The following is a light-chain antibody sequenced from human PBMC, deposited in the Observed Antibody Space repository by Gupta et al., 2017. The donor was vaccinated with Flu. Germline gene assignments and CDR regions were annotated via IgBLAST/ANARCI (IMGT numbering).Light chain of an antibody. Sequence: EIVLTPSPVTLPLSPGERATLSCRASQSVSSYLGRYQQKPGQAPRLLIYDESNRPTGNPARFSSSRSGTAFTLTISSLEPEDYAVSYCQQRSNWPLTFGGGTKVEIK. CDR3: QQRSNWPLT. J-gene: IGKJ4*01. CDR1: QSVSSY. V-gene: IGKV3-11*01. CDR2: DES.